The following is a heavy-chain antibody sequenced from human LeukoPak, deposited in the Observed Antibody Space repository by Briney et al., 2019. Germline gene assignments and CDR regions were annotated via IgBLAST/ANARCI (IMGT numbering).Heavy chain of an antibody. CDR1: GGSISSGDYS. CDR3: ARVGSDWNDVRYNWFDP. CDR2: IFQSGST. D-gene: IGHD1-1*01. Sequence: SETLSLTCAVSGGSISSGDYSWSWIRQPPGRGLEWIGYIFQSGSTYYNPSLKSRVTISVDRSKNQFSLKLSSVTAADTAVYYCARVGSDWNDVRYNWFDPWGQGTLVTVSS. J-gene: IGHJ5*02. V-gene: IGHV4-30-2*01.